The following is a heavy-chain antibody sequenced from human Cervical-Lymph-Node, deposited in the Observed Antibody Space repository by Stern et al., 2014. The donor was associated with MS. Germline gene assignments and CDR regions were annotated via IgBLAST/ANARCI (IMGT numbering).Heavy chain of an antibody. CDR3: AREVGSLAMDV. D-gene: IGHD1-1*01. CDR1: GDTFTDYA. Sequence: VQLVQSGAEGKKPGSSVKVSCKASGDTFTDYAISWVRQAPGQGPEWMGGITPIFSSADYAQKFQGRLTITADKSRSTAYMELSSLTSEDTAVYYCAREVGSLAMDVWGQGTTVIVSS. V-gene: IGHV1-69*06. CDR2: ITPIFSSA. J-gene: IGHJ6*01.